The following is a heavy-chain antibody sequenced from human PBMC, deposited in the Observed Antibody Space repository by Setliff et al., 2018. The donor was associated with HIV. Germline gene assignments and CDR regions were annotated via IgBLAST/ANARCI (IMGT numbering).Heavy chain of an antibody. CDR3: ARQRDFDWLLQNYYYMDV. CDR1: GGSISDSDFY. J-gene: IGHJ6*03. D-gene: IGHD3-9*01. V-gene: IGHV4-31*03. CDR2: IHHSGST. Sequence: ASETLSLTCTVSGGSISDSDFYWSWIRQHPGKALEWIGYIHHSGSTFYNPSLKSRLTISIDTSKSQFSLRLSSVTAADTAVYYCARQRDFDWLLQNYYYMDVWGKGATVTVSS.